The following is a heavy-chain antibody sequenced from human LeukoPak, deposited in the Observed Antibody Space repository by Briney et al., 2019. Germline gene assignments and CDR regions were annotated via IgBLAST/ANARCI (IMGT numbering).Heavy chain of an antibody. V-gene: IGHV1-18*01. CDR2: ISAYNGNT. CDR1: GYTFTSYG. Sequence: ASVKVSCKASGYTFTSYGISWVRQAPGQGLEWMGWISAYNGNTNYAQKLQGRVTMTTDTSTSTAYMELRSLRSDDTAVYYCARDEAHGDYDYYYMDVWGKGTTVTVSS. J-gene: IGHJ6*03. CDR3: ARDEAHGDYDYYYMDV. D-gene: IGHD4-17*01.